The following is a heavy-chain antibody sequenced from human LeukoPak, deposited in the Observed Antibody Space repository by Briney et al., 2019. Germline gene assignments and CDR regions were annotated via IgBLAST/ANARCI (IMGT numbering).Heavy chain of an antibody. CDR2: IYSSGST. J-gene: IGHJ4*02. CDR1: GFTVSSNY. V-gene: IGHV3-53*01. CDR3: ARATKYYFDY. Sequence: GGSLRLSCAASGFTVSSNYMSWVRQAPGKGLEWVSVIYSSGSTYYADSVKGRFTISRDNSKNTLYLQMNSLRAEDTAVCYCARATKYYFDYWGQGTLVTVSS.